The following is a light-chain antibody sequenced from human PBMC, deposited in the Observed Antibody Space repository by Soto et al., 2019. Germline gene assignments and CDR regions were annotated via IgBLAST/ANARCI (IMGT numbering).Light chain of an antibody. J-gene: IGLJ1*01. Sequence: QSALTQPRSVSGSRGQSVTISCTGTSSDVGGYSYVSWFQQHPGKAPKLMIYDVSKRPSGVPDRFSGSKSGNTASLTISGLQAEDEADYYCCSFAGSYTLYVFGTGTKVTVL. V-gene: IGLV2-11*01. CDR2: DVS. CDR1: SSDVGGYSY. CDR3: CSFAGSYTLYV.